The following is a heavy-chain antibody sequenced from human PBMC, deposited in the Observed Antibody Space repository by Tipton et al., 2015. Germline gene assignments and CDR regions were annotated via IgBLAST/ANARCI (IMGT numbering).Heavy chain of an antibody. Sequence: TLSLTCTVSGGSIGGNGHYWGWNPQAPGKGLEWIGSIYYSGTLHYNPSLKSRVTMFVDTSNSQFSLNLRSVTAADTALYYCARRKVVIGFDYWGQGILVTVSS. CDR3: ARRKVVIGFDY. CDR2: IYYSGTL. CDR1: GGSIGGNGHY. J-gene: IGHJ4*02. V-gene: IGHV4-39*01. D-gene: IGHD4-23*01.